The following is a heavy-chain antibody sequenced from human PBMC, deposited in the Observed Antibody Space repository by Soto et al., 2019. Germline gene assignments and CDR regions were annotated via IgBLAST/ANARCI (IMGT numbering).Heavy chain of an antibody. CDR3: ARHRIEVVWRGFDF. V-gene: IGHV4-39*01. CDR1: TDSSSFTNSY. CDR2: SSYNGGT. J-gene: IGHJ4*02. Sequence: PSETLSLTCTVSTDSSSFTNSYCGWIRQPPGKGLQWIGSSSYNGGTFYNPSLKGRVVISFDTSKKQSSLQVTSVTAADTAVYFCARHRIEVVWRGFDFWGQGSPVTVSS. D-gene: IGHD3-10*01.